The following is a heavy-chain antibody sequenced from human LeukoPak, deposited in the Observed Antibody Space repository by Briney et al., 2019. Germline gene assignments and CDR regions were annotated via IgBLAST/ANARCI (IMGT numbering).Heavy chain of an antibody. D-gene: IGHD3-22*01. CDR3: ARTYYYDSSGYYALDV. CDR1: GGSFSGYY. J-gene: IGHJ6*02. Sequence: SETLSLTCAVYGGSFSGYYWSWIRQPPGKGLEWIGEINHSGSTNYNPSLKSRVTISVDTSKNQFSLKLSSVTAADTAVYNCARTYYYDSSGYYALDVWGQGTTVTVSS. CDR2: INHSGST. V-gene: IGHV4-34*01.